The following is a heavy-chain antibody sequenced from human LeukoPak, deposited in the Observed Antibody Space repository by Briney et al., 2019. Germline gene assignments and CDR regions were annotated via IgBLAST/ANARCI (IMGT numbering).Heavy chain of an antibody. Sequence: GGSLRLSCVASGFIVGSNYMSWVRQAPGKGLDGVSVIYSGGRTYYADSVKGRYTISRDYSKNTLYLQMNSLRAKDTAVYYCAKAPTPDSSGWYEDYFDYWGQGTLVTVSS. CDR3: AKAPTPDSSGWYEDYFDY. J-gene: IGHJ4*02. D-gene: IGHD6-19*01. CDR2: IYSGGRT. V-gene: IGHV3-53*01. CDR1: GFIVGSNY.